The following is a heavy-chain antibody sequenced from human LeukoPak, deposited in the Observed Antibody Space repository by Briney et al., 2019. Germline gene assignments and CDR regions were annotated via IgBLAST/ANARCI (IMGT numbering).Heavy chain of an antibody. CDR1: GGSISSSSYY. Sequence: NPSETLSLTCTVSGGSISSSSYYWGWIRQPPGKGLEWIGSIYYSGSTYYNPSLKSRVTISVDTSKNQFSLKLSSVTAADTALYYCARGQQLVPYDFWGQGTLVTVSS. CDR3: ARGQQLVPYDF. V-gene: IGHV4-39*07. D-gene: IGHD6-13*01. CDR2: IYYSGST. J-gene: IGHJ4*02.